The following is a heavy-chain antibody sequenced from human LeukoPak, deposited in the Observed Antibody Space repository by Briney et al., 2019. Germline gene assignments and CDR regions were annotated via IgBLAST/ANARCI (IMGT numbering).Heavy chain of an antibody. CDR3: ARISAGRYGMDV. CDR2: INHSGST. J-gene: IGHJ6*02. V-gene: IGHV4-34*01. CDR1: GGSISSYY. D-gene: IGHD6-6*01. Sequence: SETLSLTCTVSGGSISSYYWSWIRQPAGKGLEWIGEINHSGSTNYNPSLKSRVTISVDTSKKQFSLKLSSVTAADTAVYYCARISAGRYGMDVWGQGTTVTVSS.